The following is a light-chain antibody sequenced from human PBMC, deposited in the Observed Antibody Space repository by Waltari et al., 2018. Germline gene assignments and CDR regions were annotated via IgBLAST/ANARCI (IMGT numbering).Light chain of an antibody. J-gene: IGKJ1*01. CDR1: QSVSSSY. V-gene: IGKV3-20*01. Sequence: EIVLTXSPGTLSLSPGERATLSCRASQSVSSSYLAWYQQKPGQAPRLLIYGASSRATGIPDRFSGSXSGTDFTLTISRLEPEDFAVYYCQQYGSSPAWTXXQGTKVEIK. CDR2: GAS. CDR3: QQYGSSPAWT.